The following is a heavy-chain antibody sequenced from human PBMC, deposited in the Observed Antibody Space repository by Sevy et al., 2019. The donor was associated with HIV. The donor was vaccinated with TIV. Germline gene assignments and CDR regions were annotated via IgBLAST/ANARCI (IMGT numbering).Heavy chain of an antibody. Sequence: SETLSLTCAVYGGSFSGYYWNWIRQPPGKGLEWIGEMNHSGSTDYNPSLKSRITISVDTCKNQFSLRLNSVTAADTAVYYCARAPPVVVVPGAPSWFDPWGQGTLVTVSS. CDR2: MNHSGST. CDR3: ARAPPVVVVPGAPSWFDP. D-gene: IGHD2-2*01. V-gene: IGHV4-34*01. CDR1: GGSFSGYY. J-gene: IGHJ5*02.